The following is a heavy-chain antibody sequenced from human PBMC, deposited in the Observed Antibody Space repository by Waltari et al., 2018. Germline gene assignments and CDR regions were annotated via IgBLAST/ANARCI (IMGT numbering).Heavy chain of an antibody. J-gene: IGHJ4*02. D-gene: IGHD3-22*01. CDR1: GFTFSSYG. Sequence: CAASGFTFSSYGMHWVRQAPGKGLEWVAVISYDGSNKYYADSVKGRFTISRDNSKNTLYLQMNSLRAEDTAVYYCAKAGYYDSSGAFDYWGQGTLVTVSS. CDR2: ISYDGSNK. V-gene: IGHV3-30*18. CDR3: AKAGYYDSSGAFDY.